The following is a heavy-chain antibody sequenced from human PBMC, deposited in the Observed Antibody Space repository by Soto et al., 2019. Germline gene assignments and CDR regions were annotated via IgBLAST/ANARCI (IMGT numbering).Heavy chain of an antibody. Sequence: GGSLRLSCAASGFTFSSYAMSWVRQAPGKGLEWVSAISGSGGSTYYAESVKGRFTISRDNSKITLYLQMNSLRAEDTAFFYCAKKIYDYIWGSYRPFDYWGQGTLVTVSS. V-gene: IGHV3-23*01. CDR3: AKKIYDYIWGSYRPFDY. D-gene: IGHD3-16*02. CDR1: GFTFSSYA. CDR2: ISGSGGST. J-gene: IGHJ4*02.